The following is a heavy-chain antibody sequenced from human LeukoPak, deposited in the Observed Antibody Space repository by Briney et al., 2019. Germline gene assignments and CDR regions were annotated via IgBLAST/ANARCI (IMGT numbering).Heavy chain of an antibody. D-gene: IGHD5-24*01. CDR3: SRGDGYRRAFDI. Sequence: PGGSLRLSCAASGFIFSDYYMSWIRQAPGKGLEWVSYISSSGSSIYYADSVKGRFTISRDNARNSLYLQMNSLRAEDTAVYYCSRGDGYRRAFDIWGQGTMVTVSS. CDR1: GFIFSDYY. V-gene: IGHV3-11*04. CDR2: ISSSGSSI. J-gene: IGHJ3*02.